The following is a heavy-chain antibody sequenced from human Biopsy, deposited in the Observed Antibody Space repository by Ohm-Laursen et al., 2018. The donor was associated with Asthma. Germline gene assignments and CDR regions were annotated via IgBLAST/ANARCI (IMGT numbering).Heavy chain of an antibody. Sequence: LRLSCAASGFSVSTKYMSWIRQPPGKGLELIAYLFHSGTTYYNPSLKSRVSILIDTSKNQFSLRLSSVTAADTAVYYCARTTYGDDGFDPWGQGTLVTVSS. CDR2: LFHSGTT. V-gene: IGHV4-59*06. CDR3: ARTTYGDDGFDP. CDR1: GFSVSTKY. D-gene: IGHD4-17*01. J-gene: IGHJ5*02.